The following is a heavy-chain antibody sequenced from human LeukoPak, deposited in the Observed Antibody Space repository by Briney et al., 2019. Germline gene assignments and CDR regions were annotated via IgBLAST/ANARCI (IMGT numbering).Heavy chain of an antibody. Sequence: SETLSLTCAVYGGSFSGYYWSWIRQPPGKGLEWIGEINHSGSTNYNPSLKSRVTISVDTSKNQFSLKLSSVTAADTAVYYCARVPRRATLYYFDYWGRGTLVTVSS. CDR1: GGSFSGYY. CDR3: ARVPRRATLYYFDY. CDR2: INHSGST. D-gene: IGHD1-26*01. J-gene: IGHJ4*02. V-gene: IGHV4-34*01.